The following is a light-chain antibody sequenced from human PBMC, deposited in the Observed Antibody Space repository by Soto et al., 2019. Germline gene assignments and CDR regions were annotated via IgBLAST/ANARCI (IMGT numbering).Light chain of an antibody. Sequence: DIQMPQSPSSLSASAGDRVTITCRASQGISNYLAWYQQRPGKVPKLLIYTASTLQSGVPSRFSGSGSGAEFTLTISRLQPEDVATYYCQKYNSAPWTFGQGTKVEIK. CDR3: QKYNSAPWT. CDR2: TAS. CDR1: QGISNY. V-gene: IGKV1-27*01. J-gene: IGKJ1*01.